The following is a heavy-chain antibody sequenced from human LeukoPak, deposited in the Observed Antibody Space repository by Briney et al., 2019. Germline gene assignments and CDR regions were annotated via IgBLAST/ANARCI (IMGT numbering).Heavy chain of an antibody. CDR2: IYYSGST. J-gene: IGHJ4*02. CDR1: GGSISSSSYY. Sequence: PSETLSLTCTVSGGSISSSSYYWGWIRQPPGKGLEWIGSIYYSGSTYYNPSLKSRVTISVDTSKNQFPLKLSSVTAADTAVYYCARGNYLGVDYWGQGTLVTVSS. V-gene: IGHV4-39*01. D-gene: IGHD1-7*01. CDR3: ARGNYLGVDY.